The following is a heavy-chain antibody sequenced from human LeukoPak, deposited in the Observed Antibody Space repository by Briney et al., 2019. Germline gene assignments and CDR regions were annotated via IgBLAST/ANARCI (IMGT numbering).Heavy chain of an antibody. Sequence: LSLTCTVSGGSISSYYWSWIRQPPGKGLEWVSGIRWNSGSIGYADSVKGRFTISRDNAKNSLYLQMNSLRAEDMALYYCAKAGSGYYDSSGSLGVDYWGQGTLVTVSS. V-gene: IGHV3-9*03. CDR1: GGSISSYY. J-gene: IGHJ4*02. CDR2: IRWNSGSI. D-gene: IGHD3-22*01. CDR3: AKAGSGYYDSSGSLGVDY.